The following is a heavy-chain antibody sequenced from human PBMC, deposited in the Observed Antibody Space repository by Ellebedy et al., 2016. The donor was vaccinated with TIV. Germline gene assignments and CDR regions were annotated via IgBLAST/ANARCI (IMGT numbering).Heavy chain of an antibody. Sequence: GGSLRLXXVASGFTFSTYWMHWVRQAPGKGLEWVANIKGDGSAKYYVDSVKGRFTISRDNAKNSLHLQMNSLRAEDTAVYYCARAIGAGDGTWGQGALVTVSS. CDR1: GFTFSTYW. CDR2: IKGDGSAK. CDR3: ARAIGAGDGT. D-gene: IGHD2-15*01. J-gene: IGHJ5*02. V-gene: IGHV3-7*01.